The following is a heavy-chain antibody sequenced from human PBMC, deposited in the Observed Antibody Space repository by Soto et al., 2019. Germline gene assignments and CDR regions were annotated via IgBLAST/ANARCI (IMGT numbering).Heavy chain of an antibody. Sequence: EVQLLESGGGLVQPGGSLRLSCAASGFTFSSYAMSWVRQAPGKGLEWVSAISGSGGSTYYADSVKGRFTISRDNSKNTLDLQMNSLGAEDTAVYYSASPNPCSSVRLGWYFDLWGRGTLVTVAS. J-gene: IGHJ2*01. CDR3: ASPNPCSSVRLGWYFDL. V-gene: IGHV3-23*01. CDR2: ISGSGGST. D-gene: IGHD3-16*01. CDR1: GFTFSSYA.